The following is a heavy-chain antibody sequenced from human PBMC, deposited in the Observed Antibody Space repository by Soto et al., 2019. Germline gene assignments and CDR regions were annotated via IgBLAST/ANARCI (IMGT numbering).Heavy chain of an antibody. V-gene: IGHV4-30-4*01. CDR2: IYYSGST. CDR1: GGSISSGDYY. Sequence: PSETLSLTCTVSGGSISSGDYYWSWIRQPPGKGLEWIGYIYYSGSTYYNPSLKSRVTISVDTSKNQFSLKLSSVTAADTAVYYCARTVTTEYCSGGSCPTLDYWGQGTLGTVSS. D-gene: IGHD2-15*01. J-gene: IGHJ4*02. CDR3: ARTVTTEYCSGGSCPTLDY.